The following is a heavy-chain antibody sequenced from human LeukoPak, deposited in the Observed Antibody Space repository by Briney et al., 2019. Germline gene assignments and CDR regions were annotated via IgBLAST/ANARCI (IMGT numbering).Heavy chain of an antibody. CDR2: INHSGST. CDR1: GGSFSGYY. Sequence: MASETLSLTCAVYGGSFSGYYWSWIRQPPGKGLEWIGEINHSGSTNYNPSLKSRVTISVDTSKNLLSLKVSSVTAADTAVYYCARGRSNYYGMDVWGQGTTVTVSS. D-gene: IGHD1-26*01. CDR3: ARGRSNYYGMDV. J-gene: IGHJ6*02. V-gene: IGHV4-34*01.